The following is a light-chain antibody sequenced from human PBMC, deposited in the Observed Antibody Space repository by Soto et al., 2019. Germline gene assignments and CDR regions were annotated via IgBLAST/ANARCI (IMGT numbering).Light chain of an antibody. CDR1: QSVNNY. V-gene: IGKV3-11*01. J-gene: IGKJ4*01. CDR2: DAF. CDR3: QQRSSWPLT. Sequence: EVVVTQSPATLALSPGERATLSCRASQSVNNYLAWYQQKPGQAPRLLIYDAFNRATGIPARFSGSGSGTDFTLTISSLEPEDFAVYYCQQRSSWPLTFGGGTKV.